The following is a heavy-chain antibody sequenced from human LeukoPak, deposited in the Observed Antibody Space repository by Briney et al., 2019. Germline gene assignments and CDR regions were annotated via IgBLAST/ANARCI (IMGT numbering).Heavy chain of an antibody. D-gene: IGHD3-10*01. Sequence: PGGSLRLSCAASGFTFSSYGMHWVRQAPGKGLEWVAFIRYDGSNKYYADSVKGRFTISRDNSKNTLYLQMNSLRAEDTAVYYCARKYYGSGAKIDYWGQGTLVTVSS. CDR1: GFTFSSYG. CDR2: IRYDGSNK. J-gene: IGHJ4*02. CDR3: ARKYYGSGAKIDY. V-gene: IGHV3-30*02.